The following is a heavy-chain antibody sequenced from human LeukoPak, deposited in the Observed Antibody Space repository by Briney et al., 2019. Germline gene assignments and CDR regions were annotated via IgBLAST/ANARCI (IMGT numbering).Heavy chain of an antibody. CDR2: ISSSGSTI. CDR3: ARESAITIFGVVTRDAFDI. V-gene: IGHV3-48*03. CDR1: GFTFSSYE. Sequence: GGSLRLSCAASGFTFSSYEMNWVRQAPGKGLEWVSYISSSGSTIYYADYVKGGFTISRDNAKNSLYLQMNSLRAEDTAVYYCARESAITIFGVVTRDAFDIWGQGTMVTVSS. D-gene: IGHD3-3*01. J-gene: IGHJ3*02.